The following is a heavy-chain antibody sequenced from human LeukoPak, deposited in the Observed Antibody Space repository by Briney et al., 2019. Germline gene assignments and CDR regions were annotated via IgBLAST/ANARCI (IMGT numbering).Heavy chain of an antibody. J-gene: IGHJ4*02. V-gene: IGHV4-59*01. CDR1: GGSISSYY. CDR2: IYYSGST. Sequence: PSETLSLTCTVSGGSISSYYWSWIRQSPGKGLEWIGYIYYSGSTNYNPSLKSRVTISVDTSKNQFSLKLSSVTAADTAVYYCARREAPSMVRGVINFFDYWGQGTLVTVSS. CDR3: ARREAPSMVRGVINFFDY. D-gene: IGHD3-10*01.